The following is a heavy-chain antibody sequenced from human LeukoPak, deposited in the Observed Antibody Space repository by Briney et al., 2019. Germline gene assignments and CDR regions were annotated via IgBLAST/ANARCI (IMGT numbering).Heavy chain of an antibody. D-gene: IGHD1-14*01. CDR1: GGSISSYY. J-gene: IGHJ4*02. Sequence: SETLSLTCTVSGGSISSYYWSWIRQPPGKGLEWIGSIYYSGSTYYNPSLKSRVTISVDTSKNQFSLKLSSVTAADTAVYYCARLPHSWYNPPLGDYWGQGTLVTVSS. CDR3: ARLPHSWYNPPLGDY. V-gene: IGHV4-39*01. CDR2: IYYSGST.